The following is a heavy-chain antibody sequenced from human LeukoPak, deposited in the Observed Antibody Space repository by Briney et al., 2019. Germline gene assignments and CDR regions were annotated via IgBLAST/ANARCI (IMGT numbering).Heavy chain of an antibody. J-gene: IGHJ4*02. D-gene: IGHD2-15*01. Sequence: GGSLRLSCAASGFTFISYWMSGVGQAPGKGREWVGNIKQDGREKYYVDSLKGRFTISRDNAKNSLYLQMNSLRADDTAVYYCARDPGYCSGGSCYFDYWGQGPLVTVSS. V-gene: IGHV3-7*01. CDR2: IKQDGREK. CDR1: GFTFISYW. CDR3: ARDPGYCSGGSCYFDY.